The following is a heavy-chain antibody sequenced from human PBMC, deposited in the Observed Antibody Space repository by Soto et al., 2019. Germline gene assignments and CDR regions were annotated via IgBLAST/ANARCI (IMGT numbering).Heavy chain of an antibody. CDR2: IYHSGST. CDR1: SGSISSSNW. CDR3: ARGGAAAGFFFDY. D-gene: IGHD6-13*01. Sequence: SETLSLTCAVSSGSISSSNWWSWVRQPPGKGLEWIGEIYHSGSTNYNPSLKSRVTISVDKSKNQFSLKLSSVTAADTAVYYCARGGAAAGFFFDYWGQGTLVTVSS. J-gene: IGHJ4*02. V-gene: IGHV4-4*02.